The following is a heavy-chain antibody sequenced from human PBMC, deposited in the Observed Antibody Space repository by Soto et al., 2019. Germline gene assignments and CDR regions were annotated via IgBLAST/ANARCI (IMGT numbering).Heavy chain of an antibody. CDR1: GFTFSSYA. CDR3: AKVGIYCSNGVCTAF. J-gene: IGHJ4*02. V-gene: IGHV3-23*01. Sequence: EVQLLESGGGLVQPGGSLRLSCAASGFTFSSYAMSWVRQAPGKGLEWVSGISGSGGSTYYADSMKGRFIISRDNSKNTLYLQINSLRVEDTAVYYCAKVGIYCSNGVCTAFWGQGTLVTVSS. CDR2: ISGSGGST. D-gene: IGHD2-8*01.